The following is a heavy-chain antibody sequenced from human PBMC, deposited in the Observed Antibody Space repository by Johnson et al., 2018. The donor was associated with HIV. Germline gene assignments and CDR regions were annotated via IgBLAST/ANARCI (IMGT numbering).Heavy chain of an antibody. CDR3: GGSYYYDSSGYYDRNAFDI. Sequence: VQLVESGGGVVQPGGSLRLSCAASGFTFSSYGMHWVRQAPGKGLEWVAFIRYDGSNKYYADSVKGRFTISRDNSKNTLYLQMNSLRAEDTAVYYCGGSYYYDSSGYYDRNAFDIWGQGTMVTVSS. J-gene: IGHJ3*02. V-gene: IGHV3-30*02. CDR2: IRYDGSNK. D-gene: IGHD3-22*01. CDR1: GFTFSSYG.